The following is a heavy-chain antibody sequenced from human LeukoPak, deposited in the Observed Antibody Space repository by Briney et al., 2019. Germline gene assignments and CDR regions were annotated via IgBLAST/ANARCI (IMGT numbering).Heavy chain of an antibody. CDR3: ARVLYYYDSSGFDAFDI. J-gene: IGHJ3*02. Sequence: SEALSLTCTGSGGSISSYYWSWIRQPAGKELEWIGRIYTSGSTNYNPSLKSRVTMSVDTSKNQFSLKLSSVTAADTAVYYCARVLYYYDSSGFDAFDIWGQGTMVTVSS. CDR1: GGSISSYY. CDR2: IYTSGST. V-gene: IGHV4-4*07. D-gene: IGHD3-22*01.